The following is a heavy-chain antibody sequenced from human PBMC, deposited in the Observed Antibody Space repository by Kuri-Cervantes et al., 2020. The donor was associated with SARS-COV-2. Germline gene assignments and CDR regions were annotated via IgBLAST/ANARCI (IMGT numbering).Heavy chain of an antibody. Sequence: SETLSLTCTVSGGSISSSSYYWGWIRQPPGKGLEWIGSIYFTGLTFYNPSLRSRLTISIDTSRNQFSLKLTSVSAADTGVYFCARRSNSGYFYFDSWGQGTRVTVSS. J-gene: IGHJ5*01. V-gene: IGHV4-39*01. CDR2: IYFTGLT. CDR3: ARRSNSGYFYFDS. CDR1: GGSISSSSYY. D-gene: IGHD3-22*01.